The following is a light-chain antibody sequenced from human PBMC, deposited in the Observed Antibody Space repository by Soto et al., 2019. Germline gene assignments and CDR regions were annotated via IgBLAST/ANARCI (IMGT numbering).Light chain of an antibody. CDR1: QSFSSN. J-gene: IGKJ1*01. CDR2: GAS. V-gene: IGKV3-15*01. Sequence: EIVMTQSPATLSVSAGERATLSCRASQSFSSNLSWYQQRPGQAPRLLNYGASTRATGIPARVSGSGSGTEVTLTFSSLQSEYFAVYYCQQYNNWPRTFGQGTKVDI. CDR3: QQYNNWPRT.